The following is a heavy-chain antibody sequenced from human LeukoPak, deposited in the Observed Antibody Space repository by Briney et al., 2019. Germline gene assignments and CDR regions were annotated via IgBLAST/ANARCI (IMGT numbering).Heavy chain of an antibody. D-gene: IGHD1-1*01. V-gene: IGHV3-48*03. CDR1: GFTFSSYE. CDR3: ARDGIECLEPYYFDY. J-gene: IGHJ4*02. CDR2: ISSSGSTI. Sequence: PGGSLRLSCAASGFTFSSYEMNWVRQAPGKGLEWVSYISSSGSTIYYADSVKGRFTISRDNAKNSLYLQMNSLRAEDTAVYYCARDGIECLEPYYFDYWGQGTLVTVS.